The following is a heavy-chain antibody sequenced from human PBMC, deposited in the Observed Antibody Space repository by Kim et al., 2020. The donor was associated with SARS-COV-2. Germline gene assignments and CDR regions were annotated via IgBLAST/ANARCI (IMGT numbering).Heavy chain of an antibody. Sequence: GRFTISRDNSKNTLYLQMNSLRAEDTAVYYCAKASSVLRFLEWTYYFDYWGQGTLVTVSS. J-gene: IGHJ4*02. D-gene: IGHD3-3*01. CDR3: AKASSVLRFLEWTYYFDY. V-gene: IGHV3-23*01.